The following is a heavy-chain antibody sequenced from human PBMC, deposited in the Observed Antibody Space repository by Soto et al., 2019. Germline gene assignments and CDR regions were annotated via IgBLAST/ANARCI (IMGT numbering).Heavy chain of an antibody. CDR3: VRQGIDYLHGLVDV. Sequence: QVQLQQSGPRLVKPSETLSLTCTVSSGPDRSHNWGWIRQPPGRGMEWVGYVYYTGDTAYHPSLRGRVTISVHASTNDISLTLNSVPAADTAVYYCVRQGIDYLHGLVDVWVQGTTVSVSS. D-gene: IGHD4-17*01. J-gene: IGHJ6*02. CDR2: VYYTGDT. CDR1: SGPDRSHN. V-gene: IGHV4-59*08.